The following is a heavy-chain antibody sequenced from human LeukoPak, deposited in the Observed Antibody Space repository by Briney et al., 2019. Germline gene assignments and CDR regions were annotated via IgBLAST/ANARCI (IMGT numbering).Heavy chain of an antibody. CDR3: ARVFCGGGTCYSRGLIDS. V-gene: IGHV1-46*01. Sequence: ASVKVSCKASGYTFPSYYMHWVRQAPGEGLEWMGIINPSGGSTSYAQKFQSRVTITRDTSTSTVYMELSSLRSGDTAIYYCARVFCGGGTCYSRGLIDSWGQGTLVTVSS. CDR1: GYTFPSYY. D-gene: IGHD2-15*01. CDR2: INPSGGST. J-gene: IGHJ5*01.